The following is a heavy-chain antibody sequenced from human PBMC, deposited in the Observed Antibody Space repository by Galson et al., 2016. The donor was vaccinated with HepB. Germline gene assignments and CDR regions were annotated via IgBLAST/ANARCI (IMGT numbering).Heavy chain of an antibody. Sequence: SETLSLTCTVSGVSVTSYYWTWIRQPPGKGLQWIGCMYYSGITSYNPSLKSRVTMSADTSKNQFSLKVSSVTAADTAIYYCARQQVGNNWFDPWGQGTLVTGSS. CDR1: GVSVTSYY. J-gene: IGHJ5*02. CDR2: MYYSGIT. D-gene: IGHD6-6*01. V-gene: IGHV4-59*02. CDR3: ARQQVGNNWFDP.